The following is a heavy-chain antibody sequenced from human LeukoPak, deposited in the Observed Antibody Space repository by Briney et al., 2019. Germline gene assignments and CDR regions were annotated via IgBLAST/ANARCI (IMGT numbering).Heavy chain of an antibody. V-gene: IGHV3-21*01. Sequence: GGSLRLSCAASGFAFSSYSMNWVRQAPGKGLEWVSSISSSSSYIYYADSVKGRFTISRDNAKNSLYLQMNSLRAEDTAVYYCARDLGYCSSTSCYTASRYYYYGMDVWGQGTTVTVSS. CDR2: ISSSSSYI. CDR1: GFAFSSYS. J-gene: IGHJ6*02. CDR3: ARDLGYCSSTSCYTASRYYYYGMDV. D-gene: IGHD2-2*02.